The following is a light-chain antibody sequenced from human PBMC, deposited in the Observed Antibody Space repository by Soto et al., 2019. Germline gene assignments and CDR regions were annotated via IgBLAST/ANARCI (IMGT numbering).Light chain of an antibody. Sequence: IHRTHSPSTLSASLGDTVTMTFRGIHRISVWLAWHQQKPGKAPKLLIYDVSALKRGVPPRFSGSGSGTEFTLTISSLQPEDFATYYCQQYDSFSVTFGQGTKVDIK. CDR2: DVS. CDR3: QQYDSFSVT. CDR1: HRISVW. J-gene: IGKJ1*01. V-gene: IGKV1-5*01.